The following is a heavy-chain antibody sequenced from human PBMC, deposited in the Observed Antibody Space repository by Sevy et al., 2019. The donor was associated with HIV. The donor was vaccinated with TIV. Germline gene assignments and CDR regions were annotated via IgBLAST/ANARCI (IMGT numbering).Heavy chain of an antibody. Sequence: GGSLRLSCAASGFTFSGSAIHWVRQASGKGLEWIGRIRNKANSYATAYAESVKGRFTISRDDSKNTAYLQMNSLRTDDTAVYYCTRREMCSSSWYPYFDSWGQGTLVTVSS. V-gene: IGHV3-73*01. CDR3: TRREMCSSSWYPYFDS. CDR2: IRNKANSYAT. CDR1: GFTFSGSA. J-gene: IGHJ4*02. D-gene: IGHD6-13*01.